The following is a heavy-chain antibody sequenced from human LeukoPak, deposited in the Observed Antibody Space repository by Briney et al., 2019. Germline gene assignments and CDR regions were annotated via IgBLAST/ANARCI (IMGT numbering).Heavy chain of an antibody. CDR2: IKQDGSEK. Sequence: GGSLRLSCAASGFTFSSYWMSWVRQAPGKGLEWVANIKQDGSEKYYVDSVKGRFTISRDNAKNSLYLQMNSLRAEDTAVYYCARALDSSGYYYHYYMDVWGKGTTVTVSS. V-gene: IGHV3-7*01. J-gene: IGHJ6*03. CDR1: GFTFSSYW. CDR3: ARALDSSGYYYHYYMDV. D-gene: IGHD3-22*01.